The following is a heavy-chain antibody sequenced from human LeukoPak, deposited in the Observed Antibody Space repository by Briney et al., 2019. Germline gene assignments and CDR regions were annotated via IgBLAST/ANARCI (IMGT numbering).Heavy chain of an antibody. CDR1: GFTFSSYG. D-gene: IGHD3-3*01. Sequence: GGSLRLSCAASGFTFSSYGMHWVRQAPGKGLEWVAFIRYDGSNKYYADSVKGRFTISRDNSKNTLYLQMNSLRAEDTAVYYCAKDGGRISRTSRDAFDIWGQGTMVTVSS. V-gene: IGHV3-30*02. CDR2: IRYDGSNK. CDR3: AKDGGRISRTSRDAFDI. J-gene: IGHJ3*02.